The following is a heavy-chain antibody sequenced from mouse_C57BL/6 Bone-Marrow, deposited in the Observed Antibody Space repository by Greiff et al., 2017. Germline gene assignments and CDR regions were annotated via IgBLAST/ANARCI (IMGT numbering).Heavy chain of an antibody. CDR1: GFNIKDDY. J-gene: IGHJ1*03. CDR2: IDPENGDT. D-gene: IGHD4-1*01. CDR3: TLTGTWYFDV. Sequence: VQLQPSGAELVRPGASVKLSCTASGFNIKDDYMHWVKQRPEQGLEWIGWIDPENGDTEYASKFQGKATITADTSSNTAYLQLSSLTSEDTAVYYCTLTGTWYFDVWGTGTTVTVSS. V-gene: IGHV14-4*01.